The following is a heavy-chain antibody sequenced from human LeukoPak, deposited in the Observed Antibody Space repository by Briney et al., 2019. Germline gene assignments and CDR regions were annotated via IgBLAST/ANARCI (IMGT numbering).Heavy chain of an antibody. Sequence: GRSLRLSCAASGFTFSSYGMHWVRQAPGKGLEWVAVISYDGSNKYYADSVKGRFTISRDNSKNTLYLQMNSLRAEDTAVYYCAKAARGRSREPGGDHYFDYWGQGTLVTVSS. CDR3: AKAARGRSREPGGDHYFDY. CDR2: ISYDGSNK. D-gene: IGHD2-21*02. V-gene: IGHV3-30*18. J-gene: IGHJ4*02. CDR1: GFTFSSYG.